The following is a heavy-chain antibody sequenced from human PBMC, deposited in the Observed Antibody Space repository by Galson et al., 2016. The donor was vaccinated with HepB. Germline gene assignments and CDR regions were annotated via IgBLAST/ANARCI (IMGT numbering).Heavy chain of an antibody. D-gene: IGHD3-10*01. CDR2: MSHDGGNK. V-gene: IGHV3-30-3*01. CDR1: GFSFISYA. J-gene: IGHJ4*02. CDR3: ARGDGPGSYLVDY. Sequence: SLRLSCAASGFSFISYAMHWVRQAPGKGLEWVALMSHDGGNKQYADSVKGRFTISRDNSKNTLYLQMNSLRPEDTAVYDCARGDGPGSYLVDYWGQGTLLIVSS.